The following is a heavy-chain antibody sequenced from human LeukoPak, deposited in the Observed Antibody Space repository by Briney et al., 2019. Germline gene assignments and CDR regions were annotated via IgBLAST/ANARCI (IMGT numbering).Heavy chain of an antibody. Sequence: GGSLRLTCAASEFDFSSHAMTWVRQAPGKGLEWVSAISISGSKTYYADSVKGRFTISRDNSKNTLYLQMNSLRAEDTAVYYCANEIRPNDYWGQGTQVTVSS. CDR3: ANEIRPNDY. CDR2: ISISGSKT. CDR1: EFDFSSHA. D-gene: IGHD4-17*01. V-gene: IGHV3-23*01. J-gene: IGHJ4*02.